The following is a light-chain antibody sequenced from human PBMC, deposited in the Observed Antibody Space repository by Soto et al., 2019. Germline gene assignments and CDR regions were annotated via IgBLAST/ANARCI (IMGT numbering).Light chain of an antibody. J-gene: IGKJ4*01. CDR2: EAS. CDR3: QQYEIYPLT. Sequence: IQMTQSPSTLSASVGDRVTITCRASQKINTWVAWYQQRPGKAPQLLIYEASSLEPGVPSRFGGSGSGTDFTLTISSRQPDDFATYYCQQYEIYPLTFGGGTHVE. V-gene: IGKV1-5*03. CDR1: QKINTW.